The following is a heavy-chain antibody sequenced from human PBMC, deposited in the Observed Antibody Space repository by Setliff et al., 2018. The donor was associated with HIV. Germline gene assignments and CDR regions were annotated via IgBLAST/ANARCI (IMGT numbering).Heavy chain of an antibody. CDR1: GFTFSNYA. CDR2: ISGSGDTT. V-gene: IGHV3-23*01. D-gene: IGHD3-16*02. CDR3: AKPVVHHYYYMDV. Sequence: GGSLRLSCAASGFTFSNYAMTWVRQAPGKGLEWVSGISGSGDTTNYADSVKGRFTISRDNSQNTLYLQMNSLRPEDTAVYYCAKPVVHHYYYMDVWGKGTTVTVSS. J-gene: IGHJ6*03.